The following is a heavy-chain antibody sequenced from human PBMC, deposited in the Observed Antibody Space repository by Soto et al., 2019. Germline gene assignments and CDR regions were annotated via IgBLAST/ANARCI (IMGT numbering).Heavy chain of an antibody. Sequence: GGSLRLSCAASGFTFSSYSMNWVRQAPGKGLEWVSSISSSSSYIYYADSVKGRFTISRDNAKNSLYLQMNSLRAEDTAVYYCARDFDYDILTGPGWFDPWGQGTLVTVSS. V-gene: IGHV3-21*01. J-gene: IGHJ5*02. CDR2: ISSSSSYI. CDR3: ARDFDYDILTGPGWFDP. CDR1: GFTFSSYS. D-gene: IGHD3-9*01.